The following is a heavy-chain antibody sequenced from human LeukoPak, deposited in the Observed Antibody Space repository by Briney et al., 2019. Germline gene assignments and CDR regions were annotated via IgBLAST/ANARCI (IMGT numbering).Heavy chain of an antibody. Sequence: GGSLTLSCAASGFTFSTYAMHWVRQAPGRGLEWVAFISYDGSNKYYADSVKGRFTISRDNSKNTLYLRMNTLRAEDTAVYYCARSSGWPISDAFDVWGQGTMVTVSS. V-gene: IGHV3-30*01. D-gene: IGHD6-19*01. CDR3: ARSSGWPISDAFDV. J-gene: IGHJ3*01. CDR1: GFTFSTYA. CDR2: ISYDGSNK.